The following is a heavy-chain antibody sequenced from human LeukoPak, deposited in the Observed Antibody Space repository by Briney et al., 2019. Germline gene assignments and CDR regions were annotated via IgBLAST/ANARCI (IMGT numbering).Heavy chain of an antibody. J-gene: IGHJ4*02. CDR1: GYTFTSYD. D-gene: IGHD6-19*01. Sequence: ASVKVSCKASGYTFTSYDINWVRQATGQGLEWMGWMNPNSGNTSYAQKFQGRVTMTRDTSTSTVYMELSSLRSEDTAVYYCARDRAVAGTFGDYWGQGTLVTVSS. V-gene: IGHV1-8*01. CDR2: MNPNSGNT. CDR3: ARDRAVAGTFGDY.